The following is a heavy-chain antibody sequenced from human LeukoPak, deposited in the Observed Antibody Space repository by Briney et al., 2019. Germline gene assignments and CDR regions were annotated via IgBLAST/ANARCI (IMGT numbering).Heavy chain of an antibody. CDR1: GGSISSYY. J-gene: IGHJ5*02. V-gene: IGHV4-59*01. CDR3: AVAAAGTLFDP. CDR2: IYYSGST. Sequence: SSETLSPTCTVSGGSISSYYWSWIRQPPGKGLGWIEYIYYSGSTNYNPSLKSRVTISVDTSKNQFSLKLSSVTAADTAVYYCAVAAAGTLFDPWGQGTLVTVSS. D-gene: IGHD6-13*01.